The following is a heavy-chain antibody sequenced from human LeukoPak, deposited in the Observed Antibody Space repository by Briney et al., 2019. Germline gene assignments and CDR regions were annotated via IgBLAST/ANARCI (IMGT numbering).Heavy chain of an antibody. CDR3: ARDQDLQGAFDI. CDR1: GGSFSGDY. CDR2: INHRGSS. V-gene: IGHV4-34*01. Sequence: SETLSLTRAVYGGSFSGDYWSWIAQPPGKGLEWIGEINHRGSSNYNPSLKSRVTISVDTSKNQFSLKLGSVTAADTAVYYCARDQDLQGAFDIWGQGTMVTVSS. J-gene: IGHJ3*02.